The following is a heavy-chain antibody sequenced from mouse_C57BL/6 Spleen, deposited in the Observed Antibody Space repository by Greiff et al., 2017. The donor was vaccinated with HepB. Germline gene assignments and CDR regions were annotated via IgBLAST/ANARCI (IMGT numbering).Heavy chain of an antibody. V-gene: IGHV3-6*01. CDR1: GYSITSGYY. J-gene: IGHJ4*01. D-gene: IGHD1-1*01. Sequence: EVKLMESGPGLVKPSQSLSLTCSVTGYSITSGYYWNWIRQFPGNKLEWMGYISYDGSNNYNPSLKNRISITRDTSKNQFFLKLNSVTTEDTATYYCASLLRRYAMDYWGQGTSVTVSS. CDR3: ASLLRRYAMDY. CDR2: ISYDGSN.